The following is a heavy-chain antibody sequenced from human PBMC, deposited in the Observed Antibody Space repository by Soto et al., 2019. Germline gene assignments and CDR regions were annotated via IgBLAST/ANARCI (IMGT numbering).Heavy chain of an antibody. J-gene: IGHJ6*03. D-gene: IGHD5-12*01. CDR1: GFTFSSYD. V-gene: IGHV3-13*01. CDR3: ARGSALLDIKDYYYMDV. Sequence: EVQLVESGGGLVQPGGSLRLSCAASGFTFSSYDMHWVRQATGKGLEWVSAIGTAGDTYYPGSVKGRFTISRENAKNSLYLQMNSLRAGDTAVYYCARGSALLDIKDYYYMDVWGKGTTVTVSS. CDR2: IGTAGDT.